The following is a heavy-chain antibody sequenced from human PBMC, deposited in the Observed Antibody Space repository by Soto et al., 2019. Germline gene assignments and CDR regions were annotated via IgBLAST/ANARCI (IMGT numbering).Heavy chain of an antibody. Sequence: EASVKVSCKASGGTFSSYAISWVRQAPGQGLEWMGGIIPIFGTANYAQKFQGRVTITADESTSTAYMELSSLRSEDTAVYYCARSYGSGSYLYYYYYYGMDVWGQGATVTVSS. CDR3: ARSYGSGSYLYYYYYYGMDV. V-gene: IGHV1-69*13. CDR1: GGTFSSYA. J-gene: IGHJ6*02. D-gene: IGHD3-10*01. CDR2: IIPIFGTA.